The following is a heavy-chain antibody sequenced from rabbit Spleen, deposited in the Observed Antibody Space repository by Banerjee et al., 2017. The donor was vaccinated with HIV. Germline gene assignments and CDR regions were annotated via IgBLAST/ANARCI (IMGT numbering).Heavy chain of an antibody. CDR1: GFSFSDRDV. J-gene: IGHJ6*01. Sequence: QEQLEESGGGLVKPEGSLTLTCKASGFSFSDRDVMCWVRQAPGKGLEWIGYIDPVFGITYYANWVNGRFSISRENAQNTVFLQMTSLTAADTATYFCARDGAGGSYANFRDYYGMDLWGQGTLVTVS. CDR3: ARDGAGGSYANFRDYYGMDL. CDR2: IDPVFGIT. V-gene: IGHV1S47*01. D-gene: IGHD8-1*01.